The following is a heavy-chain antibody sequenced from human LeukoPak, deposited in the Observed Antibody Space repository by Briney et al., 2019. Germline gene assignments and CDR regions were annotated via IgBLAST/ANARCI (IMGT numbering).Heavy chain of an antibody. D-gene: IGHD2-2*01. J-gene: IGHJ4*02. V-gene: IGHV3-74*01. CDR2: IKTDGSST. CDR1: GFTFSSYW. CDR3: ARGIVIIPAGVTDY. Sequence: GGSLRLSCAASGFTFSSYWMHWVRQAPGKGLVWVSRIKTDGSSTSYADSVKGRFTISRDNAKNTLYLQMNNLRAEDTAVYFCARGIVIIPAGVTDYWGQGTLVTVSS.